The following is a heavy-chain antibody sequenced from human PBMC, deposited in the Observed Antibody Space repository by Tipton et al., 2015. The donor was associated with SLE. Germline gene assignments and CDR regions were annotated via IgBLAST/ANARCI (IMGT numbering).Heavy chain of an antibody. J-gene: IGHJ4*02. CDR3: ARRTSGYAPDY. D-gene: IGHD5-12*01. CDR1: GGSITSSGFY. Sequence: TLSLTCTVSGGSITSSGFYWGWFRPPPGKGLEWIGSIDYSGRTYYTPSLKSQDTISVDTSKNQFSLKLSSVTAADTAFYYCARRTSGYAPDYGGQGTLVTVSS. V-gene: IGHV4-39*07. CDR2: IDYSGRT.